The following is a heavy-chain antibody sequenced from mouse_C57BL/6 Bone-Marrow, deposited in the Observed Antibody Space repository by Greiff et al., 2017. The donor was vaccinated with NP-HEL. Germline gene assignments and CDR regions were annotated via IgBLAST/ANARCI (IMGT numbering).Heavy chain of an antibody. J-gene: IGHJ3*01. Sequence: EVMLVESGEGLVKPGGSLKLSCAASGFTFSSYAMSWVRQTPEKRLEWVAYISSGGDYIYYADTVKGRFTISRDNARNTLYLQMSSLKSEDTAMYYCTRAGYGSSSAWFAYWGQGTLVTVSA. CDR3: TRAGYGSSSAWFAY. CDR2: ISSGGDYI. V-gene: IGHV5-9-1*02. CDR1: GFTFSSYA. D-gene: IGHD1-1*01.